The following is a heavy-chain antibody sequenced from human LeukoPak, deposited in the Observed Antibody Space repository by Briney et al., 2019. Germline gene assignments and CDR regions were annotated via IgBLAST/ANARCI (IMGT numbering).Heavy chain of an antibody. D-gene: IGHD3-22*01. CDR2: INHSGST. J-gene: IGHJ4*02. CDR3: ARRGYYDSSGYYAYGY. V-gene: IGHV4-34*01. CDR1: GGSFSGYY. Sequence: PSETLSLTCAVYGGSFSGYYWSWIRQPPGKGLEWIGEINHSGSTNYNPSLKSRVTISVDTSKNQFSLKLSSVTAADTAVYYCARRGYYDSSGYYAYGYWGQGTLVTVSS.